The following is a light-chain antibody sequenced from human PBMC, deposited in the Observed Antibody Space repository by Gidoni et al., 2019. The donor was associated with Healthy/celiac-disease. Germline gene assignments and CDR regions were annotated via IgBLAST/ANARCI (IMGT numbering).Light chain of an antibody. J-gene: IGLJ3*02. Sequence: QSVLTQPPSVSEAPGQRVTISCTGSSSNSGAGSDVHGYQQLPVTAPKLIFSGNCNRPSGVPDRCSGSKSGTSAALSITGLQAEDVADYYCQSYDSSLSGSVFGGGTKLTVL. CDR2: GNC. CDR1: SSNSGAGSD. V-gene: IGLV1-40*01. CDR3: QSYDSSLSGSV.